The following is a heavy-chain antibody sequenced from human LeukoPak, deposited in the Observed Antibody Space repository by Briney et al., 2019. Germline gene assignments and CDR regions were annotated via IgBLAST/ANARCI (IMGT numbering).Heavy chain of an antibody. D-gene: IGHD6-13*01. CDR1: GFTFSSYS. CDR3: AKDDSSSWYAFDY. J-gene: IGHJ4*02. Sequence: GGSLRLSCAASGFTFSSYSMNWVRQAPGKGLEWVSGISFSGSNTYYADSVKGRFTISRDNSKNTLYLQMNSLRAEDTAVYYCAKDDSSSWYAFDYWGQGTLVTVSS. CDR2: ISFSGSNT. V-gene: IGHV3-23*01.